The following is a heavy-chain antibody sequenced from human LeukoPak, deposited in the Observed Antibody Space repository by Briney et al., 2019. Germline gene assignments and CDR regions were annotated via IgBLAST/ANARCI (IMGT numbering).Heavy chain of an antibody. Sequence: ASVKVSCKASGYTFTSYDINWVRQATGQGLEWMGWMNPNSGNTGYAQKFQGRVTITRNTSISTAYMELHSLRSEDTAVYYCARLLSSGYYGHSYYFDYWGQGTLVTVSS. CDR1: GYTFTSYD. CDR3: ARLLSSGYYGHSYYFDY. CDR2: MNPNSGNT. V-gene: IGHV1-8*03. J-gene: IGHJ4*02. D-gene: IGHD3-22*01.